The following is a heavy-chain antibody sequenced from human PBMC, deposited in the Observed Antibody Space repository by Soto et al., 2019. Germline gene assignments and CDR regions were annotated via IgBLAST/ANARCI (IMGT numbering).Heavy chain of an antibody. CDR2: IWYDGSNK. Sequence: GGSLRLSCAASGFTFSSYGMHWVRQAPGKGLEWVAVIWYDGSNKYYADSVKGRFTISRDNSKNTLYLQMNSLRAEDTAVYYCARDHYYYDSSGYYPPAYYFDYWGQGTLVTVSS. J-gene: IGHJ4*02. V-gene: IGHV3-33*01. CDR1: GFTFSSYG. D-gene: IGHD3-22*01. CDR3: ARDHYYYDSSGYYPPAYYFDY.